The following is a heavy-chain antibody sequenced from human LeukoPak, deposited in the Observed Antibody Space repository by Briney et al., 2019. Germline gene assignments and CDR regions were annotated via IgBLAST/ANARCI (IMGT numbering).Heavy chain of an antibody. CDR2: ISSSSYI. V-gene: IGHV3-21*01. Sequence: PGGSLRLSCAASGFTVSSYSMNWVRQAPGKGLEWVSSISSSSYIYYADSVKGRFTISRDNAKNSLYLQMNSLRAEDTAVYYCARDYYYDSSGIDYWGQGTLVTVSS. D-gene: IGHD3-22*01. J-gene: IGHJ4*02. CDR1: GFTVSSYS. CDR3: ARDYYYDSSGIDY.